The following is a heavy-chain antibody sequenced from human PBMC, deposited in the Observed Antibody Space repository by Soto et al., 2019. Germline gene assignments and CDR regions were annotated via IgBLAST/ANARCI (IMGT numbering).Heavy chain of an antibody. J-gene: IGHJ4*02. CDR2: IYYSGST. D-gene: IGHD3-16*02. CDR1: GGSVSSGSYY. V-gene: IGHV4-61*01. CDR3: ASDTFIAYFDY. Sequence: QVQLQESGPGLVKPSETLSLTCTVSGGSVSSGSYYGSWIRQPPGKGLEWIGYIYYSGSTNYNPPAKSRVTNSVDPSQNQFALKLSSVTAADRAVYYCASDTFIAYFDYWGQGTLVTVSS.